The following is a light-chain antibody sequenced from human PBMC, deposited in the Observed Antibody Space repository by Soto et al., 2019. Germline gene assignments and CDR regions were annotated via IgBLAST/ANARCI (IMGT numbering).Light chain of an antibody. V-gene: IGKV1-12*01. CDR2: TAS. Sequence: DVQMTQSPSTLSASVGDRVTITCLASQSISSWLAWYQQKPGKAPKLLIYTASNLQSGVPSRFSGSGSGTDFTLTISSLQPEDFATYYCQQTNSFPITFGQGTRLEI. J-gene: IGKJ5*01. CDR1: QSISSW. CDR3: QQTNSFPIT.